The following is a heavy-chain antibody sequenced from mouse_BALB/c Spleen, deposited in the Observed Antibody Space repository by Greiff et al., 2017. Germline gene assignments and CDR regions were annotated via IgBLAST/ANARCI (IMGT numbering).Heavy chain of an antibody. CDR3: AREAIYYYGSSYVGYAMDY. CDR2: ISSGGST. D-gene: IGHD1-1*01. Sequence: VQLKESGGGLVKPGGSLKLSCAASGFSFSSYAMSWVRQTPEKRLEWVASISSGGSTYYPDSVKGRFTISRDNARNILYLQMSSLRSEDTAMYYCAREAIYYYGSSYVGYAMDYWGQGTSVTVSS. CDR1: GFSFSSYA. V-gene: IGHV5-6-5*01. J-gene: IGHJ4*01.